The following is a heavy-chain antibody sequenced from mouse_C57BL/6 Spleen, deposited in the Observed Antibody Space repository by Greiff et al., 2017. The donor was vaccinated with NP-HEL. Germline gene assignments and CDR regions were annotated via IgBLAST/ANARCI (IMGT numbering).Heavy chain of an antibody. J-gene: IGHJ1*03. CDR3: ARERDFDV. CDR2: ISNGGGST. Sequence: EVMLVESGGGLVQPGGSLKLSCAASGFTFSDYYMYWVRQTPEKRLEWVAYISNGGGSTYYPDTVKGRFTISRDNAKNTLYLQMSRLKSEDTAMYYCARERDFDVWGTGTTVTVSS. CDR1: GFTFSDYY. V-gene: IGHV5-12*01.